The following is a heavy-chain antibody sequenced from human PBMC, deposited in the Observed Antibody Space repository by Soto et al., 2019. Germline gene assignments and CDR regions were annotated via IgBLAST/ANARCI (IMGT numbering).Heavy chain of an antibody. J-gene: IGHJ4*02. Sequence: PGGSLRLSCAASGFTFDDYGMSWVRQAPGKGLEWVSGINWNGGSTGYADSVKGRFTISRDNAKNSLYLQMNSLRAEDTALYYCARVRNLYGSGSSYFDYWGQGTLVTVSS. V-gene: IGHV3-20*04. CDR2: INWNGGST. D-gene: IGHD3-10*01. CDR1: GFTFDDYG. CDR3: ARVRNLYGSGSSYFDY.